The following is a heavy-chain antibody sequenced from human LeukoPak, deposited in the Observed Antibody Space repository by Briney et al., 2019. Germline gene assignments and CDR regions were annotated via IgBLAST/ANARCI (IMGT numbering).Heavy chain of an antibody. J-gene: IGHJ4*02. CDR1: GFPFSSYS. Sequence: GGSLRLSCAASGFPFSSYSMNWVRQAPGKGLEWVSYISASGSNIYYLDSVKGRFTVSRDNAMNSLFLQMDRPRAEDTAVYYCVRVIGTYFEFLGEGDLVTVSS. CDR3: VRVIGTYFEF. CDR2: ISASGSNI. D-gene: IGHD1-1*01. V-gene: IGHV3-48*01.